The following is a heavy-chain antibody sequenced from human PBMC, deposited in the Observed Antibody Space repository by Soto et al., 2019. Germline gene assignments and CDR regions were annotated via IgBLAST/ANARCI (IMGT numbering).Heavy chain of an antibody. J-gene: IGHJ4*02. D-gene: IGHD2-15*01. CDR3: ARENTGGYCSGGSCYPGVVY. V-gene: IGHV4-38-2*01. CDR2: IYHSGST. CDR1: GYSISSGYY. Sequence: SETLSLTCAVSGYSISSGYYWGWIRQPPGKGLEWIGSIYHSGSTYYNPSLKSRVTISVDTSKNQFSLKLSSVTAADTAVYYCARENTGGYCSGGSCYPGVVYWGQGPLVT.